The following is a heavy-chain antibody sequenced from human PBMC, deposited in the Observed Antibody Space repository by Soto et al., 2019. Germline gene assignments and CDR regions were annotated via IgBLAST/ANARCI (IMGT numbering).Heavy chain of an antibody. CDR1: GYSFTSYW. D-gene: IGHD3-10*01. CDR2: IYPGDSDT. V-gene: IGHV5-51*01. J-gene: IGHJ6*02. CDR3: ARLLNYYGSGSYYKKSGGMDV. Sequence: GESLKISCKGSGYSFTSYWIGWVRQMPGKGLEWMGIIYPGDSDTRYSPSFQGQVTISADKSISTAYLQWSSLKASDTAMYYCARLLNYYGSGSYYKKSGGMDVWGQGTTVTVSS.